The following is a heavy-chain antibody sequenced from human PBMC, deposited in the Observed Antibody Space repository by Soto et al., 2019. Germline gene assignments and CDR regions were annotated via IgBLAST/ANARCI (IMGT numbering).Heavy chain of an antibody. V-gene: IGHV4-31*03. D-gene: IGHD6-19*01. J-gene: IGHJ4*02. CDR3: ARDWYSSGFTDY. Sequence: SETLSLTCTVSGGSISSGGYYWSWIRQHPGKGLEWIGYIYYSGSTYYSPSLKSRVTISVDTSKNQFSLKLSSVTAADTAVYYCARDWYSSGFTDYWGQGTLVTVSS. CDR2: IYYSGST. CDR1: GGSISSGGYY.